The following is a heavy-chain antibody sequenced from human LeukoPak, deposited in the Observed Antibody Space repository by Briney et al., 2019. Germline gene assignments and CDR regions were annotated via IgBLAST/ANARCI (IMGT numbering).Heavy chain of an antibody. D-gene: IGHD6-13*01. J-gene: IGHJ1*01. CDR3: ARGSSSWYPIEH. Sequence: PGRSLRLSCAASGFTFSSYAMHWVRQAPGKGLEWVAVISYDGATTYYADSVKGRFTISRDNSMNTLYLQMNSLRAEDTAMYYCARGSSSWYPIEHWGQGTLVTVSS. V-gene: IGHV3-30*01. CDR2: ISYDGATT. CDR1: GFTFSSYA.